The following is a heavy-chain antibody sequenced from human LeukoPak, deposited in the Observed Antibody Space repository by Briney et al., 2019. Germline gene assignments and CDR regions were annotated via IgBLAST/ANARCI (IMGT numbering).Heavy chain of an antibody. V-gene: IGHV3-53*01. D-gene: IGHD4-17*01. CDR3: AREAVTRNYFDY. J-gene: IGHJ4*02. Sequence: GGSLRLSCAASGFTVSSNYMNWVRQAPGKGLEWVSVIYSGGSTYHADSVKGRLTISRDNSKNTLFLQMNSLRAEDTAVYYCAREAVTRNYFDYWGQGTLVTVFS. CDR2: IYSGGST. CDR1: GFTVSSNY.